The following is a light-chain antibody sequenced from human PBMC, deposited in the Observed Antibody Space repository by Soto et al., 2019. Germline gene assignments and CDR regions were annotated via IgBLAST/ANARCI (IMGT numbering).Light chain of an antibody. CDR2: GAS. Sequence: EIVLTQSPGTLSLSPGERATLSCRASQSISSSYLAWYQQRPGQAPRLLIYGASSRATGIPDRFSGSGSGTDFTLTISRLEPDDCAVSYCEQGCSSPLTFGGGTKVESK. CDR3: EQGCSSPLT. CDR1: QSISSSY. J-gene: IGKJ4*01. V-gene: IGKV3-20*01.